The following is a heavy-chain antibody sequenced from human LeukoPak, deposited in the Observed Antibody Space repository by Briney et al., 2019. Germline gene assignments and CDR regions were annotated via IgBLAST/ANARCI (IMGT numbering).Heavy chain of an antibody. CDR1: GFTFSSYW. Sequence: GGSLRLSCAASGFTFSSYWMHWVRQAPGKGLVWVSRINNDGSDTTYADSVKGRFTISRDNAKNTLYLQMNSLRAEDTAVYYCSRGGTASFDPWGQGTLVTVSS. CDR3: SRGGTASFDP. J-gene: IGHJ5*02. D-gene: IGHD1-1*01. CDR2: INNDGSDT. V-gene: IGHV3-74*03.